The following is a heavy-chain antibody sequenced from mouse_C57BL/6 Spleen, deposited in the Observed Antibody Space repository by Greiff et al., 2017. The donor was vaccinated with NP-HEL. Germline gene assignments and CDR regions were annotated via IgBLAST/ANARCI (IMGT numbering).Heavy chain of an antibody. CDR2: IDPSDSYT. CDR1: GYTFTSYW. CDR3: ARIYYGSSWYYFDY. D-gene: IGHD1-1*01. J-gene: IGHJ2*01. Sequence: VQLQQPGAELVMPGASVKLSCKASGYTFTSYWMHWVKQRPGHGLEWIGEIDPSDSYTNYNQKFKGKSTLTVDKSSSTAYMQLSSLTSEDSAVYYCARIYYGSSWYYFDYWGQGTTLTVSS. V-gene: IGHV1-69*01.